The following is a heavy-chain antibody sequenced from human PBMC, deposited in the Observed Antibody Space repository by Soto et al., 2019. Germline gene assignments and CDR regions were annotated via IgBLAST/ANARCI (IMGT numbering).Heavy chain of an antibody. J-gene: IGHJ6*02. V-gene: IGHV1-8*01. CDR1: GYTFTSYD. CDR2: MNPNSGNT. CDR3: ARERTGPTSMDV. Sequence: QVQLVQSGAEVKKPGASVKVSCKASGYTFTSYDINWVRQATGQGLEWMGWMNPNSGNTGYAQKFQGRVTMTRNTSLSTDYMELSSLRSEDTAVYYCARERTGPTSMDVWGQGTTVTVSS. D-gene: IGHD1-1*01.